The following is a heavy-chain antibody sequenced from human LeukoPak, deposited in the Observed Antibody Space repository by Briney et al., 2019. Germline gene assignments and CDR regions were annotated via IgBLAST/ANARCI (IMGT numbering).Heavy chain of an antibody. CDR2: ISWNSGSI. J-gene: IGHJ3*02. CDR1: GFTFDDYA. V-gene: IGHV3-9*01. Sequence: PGRSLRLSCAASGFTFDDYAMHWVRQAPGKGLEWVSGISWNSGSIGYADSVKGRFTISRDNAKNSLYLQMNSLRAEDTALYYCAKGRGKYPHEFVAFDIWGQGTMVTVSS. CDR3: AKGRGKYPHEFVAFDI. D-gene: IGHD1-26*01.